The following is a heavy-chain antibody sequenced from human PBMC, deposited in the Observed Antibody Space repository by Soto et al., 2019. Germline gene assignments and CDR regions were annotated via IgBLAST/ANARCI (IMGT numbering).Heavy chain of an antibody. D-gene: IGHD1-26*01. J-gene: IGHJ3*02. CDR1: GDSVSSGGSY. CDR3: ARDNPSFLAANAFDI. Sequence: PSETLSPTCSVSGDSVSSGGSYWSWVRWHPGSGLEWIGLIYDGGRAYYNPPLKTRVIVPVDTPQNLSSLKVSSVTAADTAAYYCARDNPSFLAANAFDIWGPGRMVTVSS. V-gene: IGHV4-31*03. CDR2: IYDGGRA.